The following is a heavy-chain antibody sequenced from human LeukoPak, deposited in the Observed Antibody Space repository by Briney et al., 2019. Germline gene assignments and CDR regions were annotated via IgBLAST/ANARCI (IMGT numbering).Heavy chain of an antibody. Sequence: ASVTVSCKASGYTFTGYYIHWVRQAPGQGLEWMGWINPNSGGTDYAQKFQGRVTMTRDTSISTAYMELNRLRSDDTAVYYCARQARELGDAFDIWGQGTMVTVSS. V-gene: IGHV1-2*02. CDR3: ARQARELGDAFDI. CDR1: GYTFTGYY. CDR2: INPNSGGT. D-gene: IGHD3-10*01. J-gene: IGHJ3*02.